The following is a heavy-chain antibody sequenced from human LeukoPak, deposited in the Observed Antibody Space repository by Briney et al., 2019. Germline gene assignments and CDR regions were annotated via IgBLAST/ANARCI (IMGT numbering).Heavy chain of an antibody. V-gene: IGHV3-53*04. CDR1: GVSVSNDY. Sequence: GGSLRLSCAASGVSVSNDYMSWVRQAPGKGLEWVSAIYADGYTRDAASVKGRFSISRHNSKNTVYLQMDNLRPEDTAVYYCARDRRGEKDFDVWGPGTMVTVSS. J-gene: IGHJ3*01. CDR3: ARDRRGEKDFDV. CDR2: IYADGYT.